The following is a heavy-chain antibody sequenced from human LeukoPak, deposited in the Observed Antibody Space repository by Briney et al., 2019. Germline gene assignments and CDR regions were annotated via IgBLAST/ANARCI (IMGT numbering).Heavy chain of an antibody. CDR2: ISAYNGNT. CDR1: GYTFTSYG. D-gene: IGHD5-18*01. CDR3: ARRTKTRGYSYGSNWFDP. J-gene: IGHJ5*02. V-gene: IGHV1-18*01. Sequence: ASVKVSCKASGYTFTSYGISWVRQAPGQGLEWMGWISAYNGNTNYAQKLQGRVTMTTDTSTSTAYMGLRSLRSDDTAVYYCARRTKTRGYSYGSNWFDPWGQGTLVTVSS.